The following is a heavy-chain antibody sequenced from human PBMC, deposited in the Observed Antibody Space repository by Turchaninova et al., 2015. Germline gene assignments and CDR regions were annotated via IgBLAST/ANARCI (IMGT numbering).Heavy chain of an antibody. CDR1: GFTFRIFA. Sequence: QVQLVASGGGVVPPGRCIGLCLAGSGFTFRIFAMHCVLHAPGKGLGWVAVIWSDGTIKNYSDAVKGRCTISRDNSENTLYLQMNSLRSEDTAVYYCVRDSLRDGGYDYPGYGGQGTLVTVSS. CDR2: IWSDGTIK. D-gene: IGHD5-12*01. V-gene: IGHV3-33*08. J-gene: IGHJ4*02. CDR3: VRDSLRDGGYDYPGY.